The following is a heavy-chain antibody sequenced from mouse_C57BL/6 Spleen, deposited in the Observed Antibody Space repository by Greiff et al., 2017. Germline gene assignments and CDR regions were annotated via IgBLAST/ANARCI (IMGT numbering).Heavy chain of an antibody. Sequence: QVQLQHPGAELVKPGASVKMSCKASGYTFTSYWITWVKQRPGQGLEWIGDIYPGSGSTNYNEKFKSKATLTVDTSSSTAYMQLSSLTSEDSAVYYCASSYPYYYAMDYWGQGTSVTVSS. CDR2: IYPGSGST. D-gene: IGHD1-1*01. CDR1: GYTFTSYW. V-gene: IGHV1-55*01. CDR3: ASSYPYYYAMDY. J-gene: IGHJ4*01.